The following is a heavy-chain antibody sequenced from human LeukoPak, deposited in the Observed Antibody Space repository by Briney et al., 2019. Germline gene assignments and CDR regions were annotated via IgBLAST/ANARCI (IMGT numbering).Heavy chain of an antibody. V-gene: IGHV3-30*02. J-gene: IGHJ6*02. Sequence: PGRSLRLSCAASGLTFGSYTMHWVRQAPGKGLDWVAFIRYDGSNKYYADSVKGRFTISRDNSKSTLYLQMNSLRGEDTAVYYCVKDLSSGWYAYYGMDVWGQGTTVTVSS. CDR1: GLTFGSYT. CDR3: VKDLSSGWYAYYGMDV. D-gene: IGHD6-19*01. CDR2: IRYDGSNK.